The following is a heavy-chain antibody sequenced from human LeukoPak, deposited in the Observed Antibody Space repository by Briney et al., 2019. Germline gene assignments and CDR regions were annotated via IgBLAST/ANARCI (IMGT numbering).Heavy chain of an antibody. D-gene: IGHD2-2*01. CDR2: IGTSSDYI. Sequence: GGSLRLSCAASGFTFSSYSMNWVRQAPGKGLEWVSSIGTSSDYIYYADSVKGRFTISRDNAKNSLYLQMNSLRAEDTAVYYCARGCSGTSCYFVYWGQGTLVTVSS. V-gene: IGHV3-21*01. CDR3: ARGCSGTSCYFVY. J-gene: IGHJ4*02. CDR1: GFTFSSYS.